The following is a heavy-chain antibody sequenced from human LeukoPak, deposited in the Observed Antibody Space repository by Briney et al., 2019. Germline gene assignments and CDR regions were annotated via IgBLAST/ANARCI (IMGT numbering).Heavy chain of an antibody. J-gene: IGHJ6*03. V-gene: IGHV4-39*07. Sequence: PSETLSLTCTVSGGSISSSSYYWGWTRQPPGKGLEWIGSMYYSGNTYYNPSLKSRVIISIDTSKNQFSLKLSSVTAADTAVYYCVAGVDVEMAKVGYYYYMDVWGKGTTVTVSS. CDR3: VAGVDVEMAKVGYYYYMDV. CDR1: GGSISSSSYY. D-gene: IGHD5-24*01. CDR2: MYYSGNT.